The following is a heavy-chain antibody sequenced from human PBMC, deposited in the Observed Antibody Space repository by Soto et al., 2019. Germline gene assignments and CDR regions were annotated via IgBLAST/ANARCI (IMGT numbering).Heavy chain of an antibody. CDR2: ISPSNGNT. V-gene: IGHV1-18*01. Sequence: ASVKVSCKASGYTFTSYGISWVRQAPGQGLEWMGRISPSNGNTNYAQKFQGRVTMTTDTSTSTVYMELSSLRSEDTAVYYCARSRAAAGTGMDVWGQGTAVTVSS. D-gene: IGHD6-13*01. J-gene: IGHJ6*02. CDR3: ARSRAAAGTGMDV. CDR1: GYTFTSYG.